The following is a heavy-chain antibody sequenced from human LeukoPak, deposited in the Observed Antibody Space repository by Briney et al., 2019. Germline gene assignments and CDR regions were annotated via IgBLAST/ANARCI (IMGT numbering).Heavy chain of an antibody. CDR3: ARGEWLRAFDY. CDR1: GGSISSGDYY. D-gene: IGHD5-12*01. V-gene: IGHV4-30-4*08. Sequence: PSQTLSLTCTVSGGSISSGDYYWSWIRQPPGKGLEWIGYIYYSGSTYYNPSLKSRVTISVDTSKSQFSLKLSSVTAADTALYYCARGEWLRAFDYWGQGTLVTVSS. J-gene: IGHJ4*02. CDR2: IYYSGST.